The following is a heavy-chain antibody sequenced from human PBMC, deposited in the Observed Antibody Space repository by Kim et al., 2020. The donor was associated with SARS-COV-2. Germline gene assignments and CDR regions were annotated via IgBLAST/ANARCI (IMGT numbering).Heavy chain of an antibody. Sequence: SETLSLTCTVSGGSISSYYWSWIRQPPGKGLEWIGYIYYSGSTNYNPSLKSRVTISVDTSKNQFSLKLSSVTAADTAVYYCARGSIFGGGDIWGQGTLVTVSS. D-gene: IGHD2-21*01. CDR2: IYYSGST. V-gene: IGHV4-59*01. CDR3: ARGSIFGGGDI. J-gene: IGHJ4*02. CDR1: GGSISSYY.